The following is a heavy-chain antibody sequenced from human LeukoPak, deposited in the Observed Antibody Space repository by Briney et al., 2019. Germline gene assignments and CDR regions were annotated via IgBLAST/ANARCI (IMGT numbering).Heavy chain of an antibody. J-gene: IGHJ5*02. CDR1: GGSISSSSYY. Sequence: SETLSLTCTVSGGSISSSSYYWGWIRQPPGKGLEWIGSIYYSGSTYYNPSLKSRVTISVDKSKNQFSLKLSSVTAADTAVYYCARSTVAGTKGIDPWGQGTLVTVSS. V-gene: IGHV4-39*07. CDR3: ARSTVAGTKGIDP. D-gene: IGHD6-19*01. CDR2: IYYSGST.